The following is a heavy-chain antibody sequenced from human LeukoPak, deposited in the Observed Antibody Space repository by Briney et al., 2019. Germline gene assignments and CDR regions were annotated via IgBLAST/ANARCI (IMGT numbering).Heavy chain of an antibody. V-gene: IGHV3-48*03. J-gene: IGHJ2*01. CDR1: GFAFSNYA. CDR2: ITGGGADT. D-gene: IGHD2-15*01. Sequence: QPGGSLRLSCAASGFAFSNYAMAWVRQAPGKEPEWVSVITGGGADTYQIDSVKGRFTISRDNAKNSLFLQMNSLRAEDTAVYYCARGYCSGGSCYWYFDLWGRGTLVTVSS. CDR3: ARGYCSGGSCYWYFDL.